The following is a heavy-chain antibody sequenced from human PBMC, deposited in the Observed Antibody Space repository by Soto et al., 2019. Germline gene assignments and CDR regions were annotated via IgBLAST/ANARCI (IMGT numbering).Heavy chain of an antibody. J-gene: IGHJ4*02. CDR1: GGSISSDY. CDR3: ARGSGWIDY. V-gene: IGHV4-59*08. CDR2: IYYSGST. Sequence: SETLSLTCTVSGGSISSDYWSWIRQPPGKGLELIGYIYYSGSTNYNPSLKSRVTISLDTSKNQFSLKLSSVTAADTAVYYCARGSGWIDYWGQGTLVTVSS. D-gene: IGHD6-19*01.